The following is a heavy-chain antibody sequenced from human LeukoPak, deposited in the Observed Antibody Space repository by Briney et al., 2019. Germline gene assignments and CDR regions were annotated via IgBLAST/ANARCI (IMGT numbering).Heavy chain of an antibody. J-gene: IGHJ4*02. CDR3: ARVGARITMVRGGINKYYFDY. D-gene: IGHD3-10*01. V-gene: IGHV1-2*02. Sequence: ASVKVSCKASGYTFTGYYMHWVRQAPGQGLEWMGWINPNSGGTNYAQEFQGRVTMTRDTSISTAYMELSRLRSDDTAVYYCARVGARITMVRGGINKYYFDYWGQGTLVTLSS. CDR1: GYTFTGYY. CDR2: INPNSGGT.